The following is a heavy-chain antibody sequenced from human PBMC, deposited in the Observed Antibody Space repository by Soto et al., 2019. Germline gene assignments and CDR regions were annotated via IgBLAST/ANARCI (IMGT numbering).Heavy chain of an antibody. J-gene: IGHJ4*02. D-gene: IGHD3-22*01. CDR2: IIPIFGTA. CDR1: GGTFSSYA. CDR3: ARSQRRFGDYYDSSGYPDY. Sequence: SVKVSCKASGGTFSSYAISWVRQAPGQGLEWMGGIIPIFGTANYAQKFQGRVTITADESTSTAYMELSSLRSEDTAVYYCARSQRRFGDYYDSSGYPDYWGQGTLVTVSS. V-gene: IGHV1-69*13.